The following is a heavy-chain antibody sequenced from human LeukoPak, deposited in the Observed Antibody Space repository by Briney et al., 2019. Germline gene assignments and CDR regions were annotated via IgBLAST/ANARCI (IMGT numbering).Heavy chain of an antibody. CDR3: AKDVGPYGDRDYFDY. J-gene: IGHJ4*02. CDR1: GFTFSSYG. D-gene: IGHD4-17*01. V-gene: IGHV3-23*01. Sequence: GGSLRLSCAASGFTFSSYGMTWVRQAPGKGLEWVSGISASGGSTYCADSGKGRFTISRDNSKNTLYLQMNSLRAEDTAVYYCAKDVGPYGDRDYFDYWGQGTLVTVSS. CDR2: ISASGGST.